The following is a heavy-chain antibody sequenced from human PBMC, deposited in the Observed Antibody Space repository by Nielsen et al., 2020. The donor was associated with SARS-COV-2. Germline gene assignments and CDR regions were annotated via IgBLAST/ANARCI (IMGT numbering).Heavy chain of an antibody. J-gene: IGHJ4*02. D-gene: IGHD5-18*01. CDR3: AKDLRRIQLWSTGPYFDY. CDR1: GFTFSSYA. CDR2: ISGSGGST. V-gene: IGHV3-23*01. Sequence: GESLKISCAASGFTFSSYAVSWVRQAPGKGLEWVSAISGSGGSTYYADSVKGRFTISRDNSKNTLYLQMNSLRAEDTAVYYCAKDLRRIQLWSTGPYFDYWGQGTLVTVSS.